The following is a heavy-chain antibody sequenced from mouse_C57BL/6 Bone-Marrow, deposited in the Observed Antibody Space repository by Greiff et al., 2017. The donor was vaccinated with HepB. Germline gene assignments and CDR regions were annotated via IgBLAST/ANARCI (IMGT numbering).Heavy chain of an antibody. CDR2: INPSSGYT. D-gene: IGHD1-1*01. Sequence: QVQLQQPGAELVRPGASVKMSCKASGYTFTSYRMHWVKQRPGQGLEWIGYINPSSGYTNYNQKFKDKATLTADKSSSTAYMQLSSLTSEDSAVYYCARRNYAYNFDYCGQGTTLTVSA. CDR3: ARRNYAYNFDY. V-gene: IGHV1-4*01. CDR1: GYTFTSYR. J-gene: IGHJ2*01.